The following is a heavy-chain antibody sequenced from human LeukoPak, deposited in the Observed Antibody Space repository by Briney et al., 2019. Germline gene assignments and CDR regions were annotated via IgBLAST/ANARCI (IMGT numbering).Heavy chain of an antibody. D-gene: IGHD6-6*01. CDR2: IQYDGSNK. V-gene: IGHV3-30*02. CDR3: AKDSEQLVYFDY. CDR1: GFTFSSYG. Sequence: SGGSLRLSCAASGFTFSSYGMHWVRQAPGKGLEWVAFIQYDGSNKYYADSVKGRFTVSRDNSKNTLYLQMNSLRAEDTAVYYCAKDSEQLVYFDYWGQGTLVTVSS. J-gene: IGHJ4*02.